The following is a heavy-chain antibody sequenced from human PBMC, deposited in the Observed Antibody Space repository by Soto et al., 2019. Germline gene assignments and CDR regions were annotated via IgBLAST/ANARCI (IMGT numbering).Heavy chain of an antibody. V-gene: IGHV1-18*01. CDR2: ISPYSGNT. CDR1: GYIFVNYG. CDR3: GMVDNYLTPTPQER. Sequence: QVQLVQSGDEVRKPGSSVKVSCKASGYIFVNYGIAWVRQAPGQGLEWMGWISPYSGNTHYASKVQGRLTMTTDTTTGTGHMDLGSLTSDHHGVYYRGMVDNYLTPTPQERRGQGTTVTVSS. D-gene: IGHD5-12*01. J-gene: IGHJ6*02.